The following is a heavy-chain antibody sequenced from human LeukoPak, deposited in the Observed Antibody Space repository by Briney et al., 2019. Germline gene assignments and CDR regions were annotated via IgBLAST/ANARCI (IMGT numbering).Heavy chain of an antibody. D-gene: IGHD3-3*01. Sequence: GGSLKLSCAASGFTFSGSAMHWVRQASGKGLEWVGRIRSKANSYATAYAASAKGRFTISRDDSKNTAYLQMNSLKTEDTAVYYCTRPGYEIYYGMDVWGQGTTVTVSS. CDR2: IRSKANSYAT. CDR1: GFTFSGSA. V-gene: IGHV3-73*01. J-gene: IGHJ6*02. CDR3: TRPGYEIYYGMDV.